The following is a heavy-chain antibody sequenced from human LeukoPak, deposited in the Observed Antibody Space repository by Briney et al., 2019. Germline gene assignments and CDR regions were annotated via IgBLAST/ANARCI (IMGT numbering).Heavy chain of an antibody. D-gene: IGHD6-19*01. CDR1: GGSISSSY. J-gene: IGHJ4*02. Sequence: SETLSLTCTVSGGSISSSYWSWIRQPPGKGLEYIGYISYSGSTNYNPSLTSRVTISVDTSKNQFSLKLSSVTAADTAVYYCATRSGWYGMYYFDYWGQGTLVTVSS. CDR2: ISYSGST. CDR3: ATRSGWYGMYYFDY. V-gene: IGHV4-59*12.